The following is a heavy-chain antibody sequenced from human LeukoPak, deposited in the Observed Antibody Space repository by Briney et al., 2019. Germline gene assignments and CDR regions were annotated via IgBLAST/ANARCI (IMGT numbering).Heavy chain of an antibody. Sequence: ASVKVSCKASGYTFTSYGISWVRQAPGQGLEWMGWISAYNGNTNYAQKLQGRVTMTTDTSTSTAYMELRSLRSDDTAVYYCARDSGKRYQLLYESAFDIWGQGTMVTVSS. D-gene: IGHD2-2*02. CDR2: ISAYNGNT. CDR1: GYTFTSYG. J-gene: IGHJ3*02. V-gene: IGHV1-18*01. CDR3: ARDSGKRYQLLYESAFDI.